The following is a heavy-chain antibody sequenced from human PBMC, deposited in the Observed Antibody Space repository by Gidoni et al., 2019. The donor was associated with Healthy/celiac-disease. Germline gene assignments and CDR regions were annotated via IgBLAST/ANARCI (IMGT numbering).Heavy chain of an antibody. Sequence: QVQLVESGGGVVQPGRSLRLSCAASGFTFSSYGMHWVRQAQGKGLEWVAVISYDGSNKYYADSVKGRFTISRDNSKNTLYLQMNSLRAEDTAVYYCAKAWVHYYDSSGPDWGQGTLVTVSS. J-gene: IGHJ4*02. D-gene: IGHD3-22*01. CDR2: ISYDGSNK. V-gene: IGHV3-30*18. CDR3: AKAWVHYYDSSGPD. CDR1: GFTFSSYG.